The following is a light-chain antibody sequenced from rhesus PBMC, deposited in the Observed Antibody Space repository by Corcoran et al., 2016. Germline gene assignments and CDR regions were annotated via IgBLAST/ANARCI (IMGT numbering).Light chain of an antibody. J-gene: IGKJ1*01. CDR1: QGITND. CDR3: QHYYSIPPT. CDR2: DAS. Sequence: DIQMTQSPSSLSASVGDRVTITCRASQGITNDLAWYQQKPGETPKLLISDASSLQSGIPSRFIGSGSGTDFTLTISSLQAEEFATYYCQHYYSIPPTFGQGTKVEIK. V-gene: IGKV1-33*02.